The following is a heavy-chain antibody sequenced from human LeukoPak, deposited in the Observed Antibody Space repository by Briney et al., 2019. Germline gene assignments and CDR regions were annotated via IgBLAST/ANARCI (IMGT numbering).Heavy chain of an antibody. J-gene: IGHJ4*02. CDR2: IYHSGSI. Sequence: SETLSLTCGVSGVSITSGNWWSWVRQPPGKGLEWIGEIYHSGSINYNPSLKSRVTISEDKSKNQFSLKLNSVTAADTAVYYCWHSGYESGLDYWGQGTLVTVSS. CDR1: GVSITSGNW. V-gene: IGHV4-4*02. D-gene: IGHD5-12*01. CDR3: WHSGYESGLDY.